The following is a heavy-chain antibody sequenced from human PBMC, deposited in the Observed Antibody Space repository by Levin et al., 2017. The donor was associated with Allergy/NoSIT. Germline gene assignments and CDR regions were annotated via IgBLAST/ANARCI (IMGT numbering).Heavy chain of an antibody. CDR2: IYYSGST. CDR3: ARHGADIVVVPAASPAGDNWFDP. J-gene: IGHJ5*02. D-gene: IGHD2-2*01. Sequence: SETLSLTCTVSGGSISSSSYYWGWIRQPPGKGLEWIGSIYYSGSTYYNPSLKSRVTISVDTSKNQFSLKLSSVTAADTAVYYCARHGADIVVVPAASPAGDNWFDPWGQGTLVTVSS. V-gene: IGHV4-39*01. CDR1: GGSISSSSYY.